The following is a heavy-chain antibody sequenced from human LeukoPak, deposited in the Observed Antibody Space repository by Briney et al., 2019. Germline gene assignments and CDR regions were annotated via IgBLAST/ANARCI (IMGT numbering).Heavy chain of an antibody. D-gene: IGHD3-10*01. V-gene: IGHV1-18*01. CDR1: GYTFTSYG. CDR2: ISTYNGNI. Sequence: ASVKVSCKASGYTFTSYGIIWVRQAPGQGLEWMGWISTYNGNIKYAQTLQGRVTMTTDTFTSTAYMELRSLRSDDTAVYYCARAPFGSGTHDTFDIWGQGTMVTVSS. J-gene: IGHJ3*02. CDR3: ARAPFGSGTHDTFDI.